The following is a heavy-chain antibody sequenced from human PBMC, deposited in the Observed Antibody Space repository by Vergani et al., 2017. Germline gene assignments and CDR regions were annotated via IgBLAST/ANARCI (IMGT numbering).Heavy chain of an antibody. Sequence: QVQLVQSGAEVKKPGASVKVSCKASGYTFTSYDINWVRQAPGQGLEWMGWINPNSGGTNYAQKFQGRVTMTRDTSSSTAYMELGRLRSDDTAVYYCARGQWLPTLSFDYWGQGTLVTVSS. V-gene: IGHV1-2*02. J-gene: IGHJ4*02. CDR1: GYTFTSYD. CDR3: ARGQWLPTLSFDY. D-gene: IGHD6-19*01. CDR2: INPNSGGT.